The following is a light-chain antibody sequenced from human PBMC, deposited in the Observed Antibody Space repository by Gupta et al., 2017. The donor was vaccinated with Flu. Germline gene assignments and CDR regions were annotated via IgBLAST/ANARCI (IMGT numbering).Light chain of an antibody. CDR1: RSVLYTSNNKNY. V-gene: IGKV4-1*01. CDR2: WAS. CDR3: QQYFTSPWT. J-gene: IGKJ1*01. Sequence: DIVMTQSPDSLAVSLGERATINCKSRRSVLYTSNNKNYLAWLQQKPGQPPKVVIYWASTRESGVPDRFSGSGSGTDFTLTISGLQAEDVAVYYCQQYFTSPWTFGQGTKVEIK.